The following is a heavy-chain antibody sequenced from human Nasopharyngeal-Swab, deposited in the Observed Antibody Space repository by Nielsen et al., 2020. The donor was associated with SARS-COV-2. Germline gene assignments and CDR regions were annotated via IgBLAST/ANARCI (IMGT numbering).Heavy chain of an antibody. Sequence: VRQAPEKGLEWVSLISGGGGSTYYADSVKGRFTISRDNSKNSLYLQMNSLRTEDTALYYCAKDRGLALDYWGQGTLVTVSS. CDR2: ISGGGGST. CDR3: AKDRGLALDY. D-gene: IGHD3-16*01. V-gene: IGHV3-43*02. J-gene: IGHJ4*02.